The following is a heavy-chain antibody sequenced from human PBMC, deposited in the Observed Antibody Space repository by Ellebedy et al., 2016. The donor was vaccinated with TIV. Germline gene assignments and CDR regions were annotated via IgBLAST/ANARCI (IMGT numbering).Heavy chain of an antibody. CDR1: GGSIGNYY. CDR3: ARDTYYYDSSGSWGDDFDV. D-gene: IGHD3-22*01. Sequence: SETLSLTCTVSGGSIGNYYWSWVRQPPGKGLEWIGHIDHSGSTNYNPSLKSRVIVSVDTSKNQFSLKLSSVTAADTAVYYCARDTYYYDSSGSWGDDFDVWGQGTMVTVSS. CDR2: IDHSGST. J-gene: IGHJ3*01. V-gene: IGHV4-59*01.